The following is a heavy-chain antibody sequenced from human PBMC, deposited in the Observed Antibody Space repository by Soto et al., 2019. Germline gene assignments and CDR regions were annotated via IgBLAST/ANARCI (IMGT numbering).Heavy chain of an antibody. CDR2: INSDGSST. Sequence: GGSLRLSCAASGFTFSSYWMHWVRQAPGKGLVWVSRINSDGSSTSYADSVKGRFTISRDNAKNTLYLQMNSLRAEDTAVYYCARCYGSGSYYRNFDYWGQGTLVTVSS. V-gene: IGHV3-74*01. D-gene: IGHD3-10*01. CDR1: GFTFSSYW. CDR3: ARCYGSGSYYRNFDY. J-gene: IGHJ4*02.